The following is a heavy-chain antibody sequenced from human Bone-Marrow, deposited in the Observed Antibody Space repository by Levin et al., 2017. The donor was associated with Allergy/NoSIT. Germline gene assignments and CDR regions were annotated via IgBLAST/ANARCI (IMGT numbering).Heavy chain of an antibody. J-gene: IGHJ3*01. V-gene: IGHV1-2*02. D-gene: IGHD3-22*01. CDR1: GYIFTDYY. CDR3: AILTHYYDSSGPHSFDV. CDR2: VNPKTGGT. Sequence: ASVKVSCKASGYIFTDYYIHWVRQAPGQGLEWMGWVNPKTGGTHYIQKFEGRVTMTRDASLSTAYMELSRLTSDDTAVYFCAILTHYYDSSGPHSFDVWGQGTMVTVAS.